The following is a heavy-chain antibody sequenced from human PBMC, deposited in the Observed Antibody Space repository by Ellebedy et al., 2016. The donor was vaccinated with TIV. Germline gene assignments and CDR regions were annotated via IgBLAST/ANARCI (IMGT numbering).Heavy chain of an antibody. CDR3: AREVMFVQQLVPHNWFDP. D-gene: IGHD6-13*01. CDR1: GFIFSGYA. CDR2: ISYDGSNK. J-gene: IGHJ5*02. Sequence: GESLKISCAASGFIFSGYAMHWVRQAPGKGLEWVALISYDGSNKFYADSVKGRFTISRDNSKNTLYLQMNSLRAEDTALYYCAREVMFVQQLVPHNWFDPWGQGTLVTVSS. V-gene: IGHV3-30-3*01.